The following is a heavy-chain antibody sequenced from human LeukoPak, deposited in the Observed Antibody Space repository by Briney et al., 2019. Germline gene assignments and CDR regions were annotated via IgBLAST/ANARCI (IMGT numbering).Heavy chain of an antibody. CDR2: ISYDGSNK. CDR3: AKDQGVAYSSSWYLSDYFVIPDYYYYGMDV. CDR1: GFTFSSYG. J-gene: IGHJ6*02. Sequence: QSGGSLRLSCAASGFTFSSYGMHWVRQAPGKGLEWVAVISYDGSNKYYADSVKGRFTISRDNSKNTLYLQMNSLRAEDTAVYYCAKDQGVAYSSSWYLSDYFVIPDYYYYGMDVWGQGTTVTVSS. D-gene: IGHD6-13*01. V-gene: IGHV3-30*18.